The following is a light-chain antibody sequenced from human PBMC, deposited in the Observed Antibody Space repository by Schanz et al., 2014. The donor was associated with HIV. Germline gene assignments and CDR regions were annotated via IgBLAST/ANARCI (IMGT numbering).Light chain of an antibody. CDR1: QDISNY. Sequence: DIQMTQSPSSLSASVGDRVTITCQASQDISNYLNWYQQKPGKAPKLLIYDASNLETGVPSRFSGSGSGTEFTLTISSLQPDDFTTYYCQQYSSNSPTFGQGTKVEIK. J-gene: IGKJ1*01. V-gene: IGKV1-33*01. CDR3: QQYSSNSPT. CDR2: DAS.